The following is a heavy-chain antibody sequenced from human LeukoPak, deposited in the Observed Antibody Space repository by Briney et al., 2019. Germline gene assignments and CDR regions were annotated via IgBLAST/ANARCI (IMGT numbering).Heavy chain of an antibody. J-gene: IGHJ4*02. CDR1: GFTFSSYS. D-gene: IGHD3-10*01. CDR3: AWALVRGVITIDY. CDR2: INSDGSST. V-gene: IGHV3-74*01. Sequence: GGSLRLSCAASGFTFSSYSMNWVRQAPGKGLVWVSRINSDGSSTRYADSVKGRFTISRDNAKNTLYLQMNSLRAEDTAVYYCAWALVRGVITIDYWGQGTLVTVSS.